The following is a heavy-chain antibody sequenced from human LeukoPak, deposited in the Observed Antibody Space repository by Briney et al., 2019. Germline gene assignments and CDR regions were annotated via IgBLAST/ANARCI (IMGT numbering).Heavy chain of an antibody. D-gene: IGHD2-15*01. J-gene: IGHJ4*02. CDR1: GYSISSGYY. CDR2: IYHSGST. V-gene: IGHV4-38-2*02. Sequence: SETLSLTCTVSGYSISSGYYWGWIRQPPGKGLEWIGSIYHSGSTYYNPSLKSRVTISVDTSKNQFSLKLSSVTAADTAVYYCARRKRVAATEDWGQGTLVTVSS. CDR3: ARRKRVAATED.